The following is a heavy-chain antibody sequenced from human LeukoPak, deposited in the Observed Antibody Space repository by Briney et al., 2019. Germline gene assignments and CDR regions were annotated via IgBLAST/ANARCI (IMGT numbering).Heavy chain of an antibody. CDR1: GFTFIGYS. D-gene: IGHD6-19*01. CDR2: ISSSSSYI. J-gene: IGHJ4*02. Sequence: PGGSLRLSRAASGFTFIGYSMIWVRQAPGKGLEWVSSISSSSSYIYYGDSVRGRFTISRDNAKNSLYLQMNSLRAEDTAVYYCVRDGCVYGRQGTLVTVSS. V-gene: IGHV3-21*01. CDR3: VRDGCVY.